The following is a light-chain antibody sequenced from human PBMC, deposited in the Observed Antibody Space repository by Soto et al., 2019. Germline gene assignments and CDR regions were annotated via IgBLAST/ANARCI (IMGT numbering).Light chain of an antibody. J-gene: IGKJ1*01. CDR2: DAS. V-gene: IGKV1-5*01. CDR3: QQYNSYSWT. Sequence: DIQMTQSPSSVSASVGDRFTIACRASQSISSLLAWYQQKPGKAPKLLIYDASSLESGVPSRFSGSGSGTEFTLTISSLQPDDFATYYCQQYNSYSWTFGQGTKVDIK. CDR1: QSISSL.